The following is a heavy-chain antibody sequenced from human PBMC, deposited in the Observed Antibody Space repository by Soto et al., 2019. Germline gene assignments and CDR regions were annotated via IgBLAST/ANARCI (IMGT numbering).Heavy chain of an antibody. CDR3: ARIGYGSGSYDAFDI. D-gene: IGHD3-10*01. V-gene: IGHV2-70*11. Sequence: APTLVNPTQTLTLTCTSSGFSLSTSGMCVSWIRQPPGKALEWLARIDWDDDKYYSTSLKTRLTISKDTSKNQVVLTMTNMDPVDTATYYCARIGYGSGSYDAFDIWVQGTMVTVSS. CDR2: IDWDDDK. CDR1: GFSLSTSGMC. J-gene: IGHJ3*02.